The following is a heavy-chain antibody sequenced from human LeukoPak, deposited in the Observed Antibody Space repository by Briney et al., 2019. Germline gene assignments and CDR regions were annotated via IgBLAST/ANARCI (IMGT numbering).Heavy chain of an antibody. V-gene: IGHV4-31*03. CDR2: IYYSGST. CDR1: GGSISSGGYY. J-gene: IGHJ6*02. Sequence: PSETLSLTCTVSGGSISSGGYYWSWIRQHPGKGLEWIGYIYYSGSTYYNPSLKSRVTISVDTSKNQFSLELSSVTAADTAVYYCARDETVRDDYYGMDVWGQGTTVTVSS. CDR3: ARDETVRDDYYGMDV. D-gene: IGHD4-11*01.